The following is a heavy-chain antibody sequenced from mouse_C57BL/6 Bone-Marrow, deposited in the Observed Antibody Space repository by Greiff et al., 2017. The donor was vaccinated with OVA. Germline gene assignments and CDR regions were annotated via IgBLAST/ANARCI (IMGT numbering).Heavy chain of an antibody. Sequence: VQLQQSGAELVRPGASVKLSCTASGFNIKDYYMHWVKQRPEQGLEWIGRIDPEDGDTEYAPKFQGKATMTADTSSNTAYLQLSSLTSEETAVYSCTNSLYWNWDWYFDVWCSGTTVTVSS. CDR1: GFNIKDYY. J-gene: IGHJ1*01. V-gene: IGHV14-1*01. CDR3: TNSLYWNWDWYFDV. CDR2: IDPEDGDT. D-gene: IGHD6-2*01.